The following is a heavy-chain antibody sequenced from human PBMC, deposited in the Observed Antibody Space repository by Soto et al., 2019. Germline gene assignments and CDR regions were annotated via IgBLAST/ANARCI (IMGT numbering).Heavy chain of an antibody. Sequence: QVQLVQSGAEVKKPGASVKVSCKASGYTFTGYYMHWVRQAPGQGLEWMGWINPNSGGTNYAQKFQGWVNMTRDPSISTAYMELSRLRSDDTAVYYCARGESRFGELFYGMDGWCQGTTVTVSS. V-gene: IGHV1-2*04. CDR3: ARGESRFGELFYGMDG. CDR1: GYTFTGYY. D-gene: IGHD3-10*01. J-gene: IGHJ6*02. CDR2: INPNSGGT.